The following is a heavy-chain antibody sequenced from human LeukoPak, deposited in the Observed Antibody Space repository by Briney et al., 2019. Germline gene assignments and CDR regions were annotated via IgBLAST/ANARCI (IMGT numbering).Heavy chain of an antibody. V-gene: IGHV4-39*01. CDR2: IYYSGST. CDR3: ARLKGVPAADY. Sequence: SETLSLTCSVSGGSISSSGYYWGWIRQPPGKRLEWIGSIYYSGSTFYNPSLKSRVTISVDTSKNQFSLKLSFVTAADTAMYYCARLKGVPAADYWGQGTLVTVSS. D-gene: IGHD2-2*01. J-gene: IGHJ4*02. CDR1: GGSISSSGYY.